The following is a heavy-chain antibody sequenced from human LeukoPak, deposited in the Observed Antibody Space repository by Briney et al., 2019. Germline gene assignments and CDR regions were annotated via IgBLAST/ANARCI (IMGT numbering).Heavy chain of an antibody. CDR3: ARDPDTSSKVDF. Sequence: GGSLRLSCAASGFTFRDHYMSWIRQAPGKGLESISYISAGGDPLYYADSVKGRFTISRDNVKNSLYPQMNSLRAEDTAVYYCARDPDTSSKVDFWGQGTLVTVSS. J-gene: IGHJ4*02. V-gene: IGHV3-11*01. D-gene: IGHD2-2*01. CDR1: GFTFRDHY. CDR2: ISAGGDPL.